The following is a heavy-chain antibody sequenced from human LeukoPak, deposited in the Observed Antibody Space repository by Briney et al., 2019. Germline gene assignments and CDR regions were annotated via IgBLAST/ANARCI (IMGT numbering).Heavy chain of an antibody. V-gene: IGHV3-48*03. CDR1: GFTFSSYE. Sequence: GGSLRLSCAASGFTFSSYEVAWVRRAPGKGLEWVSYIGSSGGSRYYADSVKGRFTSSRDNAKNSLYLQMNSMRVEDTAVYYCAREDGDAFDIWGQGTVVSVSS. CDR3: AREDGDAFDI. D-gene: IGHD5-24*01. J-gene: IGHJ3*02. CDR2: IGSSGGSR.